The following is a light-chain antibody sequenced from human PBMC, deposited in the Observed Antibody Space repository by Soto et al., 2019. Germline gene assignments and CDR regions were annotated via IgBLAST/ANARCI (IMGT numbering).Light chain of an antibody. J-gene: IGLJ2*01. CDR1: DSNIGASYD. V-gene: IGLV1-40*01. CDR3: QSYGSGLRVV. CDR2: ETD. Sequence: QSVLTQPPSISGAPGQRVTITCTGSDSNIGASYDVNWYQHLPGAAPNLLIYETDNRPSGVPDRFSDSRSGASASLAIDKLQTGDEGDYYFQSYGSGLRVVFGGGTKLTVL.